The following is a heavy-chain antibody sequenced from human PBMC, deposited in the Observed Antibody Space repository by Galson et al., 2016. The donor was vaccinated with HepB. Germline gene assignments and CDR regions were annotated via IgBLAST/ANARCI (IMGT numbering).Heavy chain of an antibody. CDR3: ARDGSVANIADFDY. J-gene: IGHJ4*02. CDR2: ISGDSRYK. CDR1: GVTFSSYA. Sequence: SLRLSCAASGVTFSSYAMSWVRQAPGKGLEWVSSISGDSRYKFYGDSVNGRFTILRDNAKNTLYLQMNSLRAEDTGVYYCARDGSVANIADFDYWGQGALVTVSS. D-gene: IGHD1-26*01. V-gene: IGHV3-21*01.